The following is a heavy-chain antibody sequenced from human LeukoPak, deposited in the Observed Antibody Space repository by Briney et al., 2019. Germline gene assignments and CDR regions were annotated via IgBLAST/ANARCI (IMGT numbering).Heavy chain of an antibody. V-gene: IGHV4-34*01. J-gene: IGHJ4*02. CDR1: GGSFSGYY. D-gene: IGHD3-3*01. Sequence: SETLSLTCAVYGGSFSGYYWSWIRQPPGKGLEWIGEINHSGSTNYNPSLKSRVTISVDTSKNQFSLKLSSVTAADTAVYYCASLDYDFWSGYHYYFDYWGQGTLVTVSS. CDR3: ASLDYDFWSGYHYYFDY. CDR2: INHSGST.